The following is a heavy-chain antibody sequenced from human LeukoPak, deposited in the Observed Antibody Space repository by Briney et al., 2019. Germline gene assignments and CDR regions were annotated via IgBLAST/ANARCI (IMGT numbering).Heavy chain of an antibody. Sequence: SQTLSLTCTVSGGSISSGSYYWSWIRQPPVKGLEWIGEINHSGSTNYNPSLKSRVTISVDTSKNQFSLKLSSVTAADTAVYYCARAKKVRGLQHNYYYMDVWGKGTTVTVSS. V-gene: IGHV4-39*07. CDR3: ARAKKVRGLQHNYYYMDV. CDR1: GGSISSGSYY. J-gene: IGHJ6*03. CDR2: INHSGST. D-gene: IGHD3-10*01.